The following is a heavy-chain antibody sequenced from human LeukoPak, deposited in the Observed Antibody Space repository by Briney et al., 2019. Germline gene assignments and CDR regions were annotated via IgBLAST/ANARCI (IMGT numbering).Heavy chain of an antibody. D-gene: IGHD2-2*01. CDR1: GGSFSGYY. CDR2: VNHSGTT. Sequence: SETLSLTCAVYGGSFSGYYWSWIRQPPGKGLEWIGEVNHSGTTNYNPSLKSRVTLSVDTSKNQFSLKLSSVTAADTAVYYCARGAYCSSINCYGFDYWGQGTQVTASS. V-gene: IGHV4-34*01. J-gene: IGHJ4*02. CDR3: ARGAYCSSINCYGFDY.